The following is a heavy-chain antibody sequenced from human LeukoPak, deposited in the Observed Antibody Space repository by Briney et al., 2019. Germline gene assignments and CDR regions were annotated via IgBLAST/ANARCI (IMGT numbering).Heavy chain of an antibody. CDR2: FHTSGST. Sequence: KPSETLSLTCTVSGGSISSGNKYWSWIRQPAGKGLEWIGRFHTSGSTNYNPSLKSRVTISVDTSKNQFSLKLSSVTAADTAVYYCAREGSSYDSSTNDAFDIWGQGTMVTVSS. CDR1: GGSISSGNKY. D-gene: IGHD3-22*01. V-gene: IGHV4-61*02. J-gene: IGHJ3*02. CDR3: AREGSSYDSSTNDAFDI.